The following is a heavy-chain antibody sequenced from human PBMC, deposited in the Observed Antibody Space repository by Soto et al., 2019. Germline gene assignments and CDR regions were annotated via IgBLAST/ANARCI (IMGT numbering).Heavy chain of an antibody. D-gene: IGHD2-8*02. J-gene: IGHJ4*01. CDR2: INPDNGAA. Sequence: ASVKVCCKERGYTFTDCYAHWARQAPGQGLEWMGWINPDNGAANYAQQFQGRVTMTRDTSISTVYLEFSSLRSDATAVYFCARGEDYRWLFHWLDYGG. V-gene: IGHV1-2*02. CDR1: GYTFTDCY. CDR3: ARGEDYRWLFHWLDY.